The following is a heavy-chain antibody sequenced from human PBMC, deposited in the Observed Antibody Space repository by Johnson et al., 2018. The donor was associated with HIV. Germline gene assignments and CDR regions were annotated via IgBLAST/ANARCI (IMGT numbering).Heavy chain of an antibody. CDR1: GFTVSSNY. J-gene: IGHJ3*02. V-gene: IGHV3-66*02. CDR3: ARVRGGTGHGAFDI. CDR2: IFSVGGA. Sequence: MQLVESGGGLVQPGGSLRLSCAASGFTVSSNYMSWVRQAPGKGLEWVSVIFSVGGAYYADSVKGRFTISRDNSKNTLYLQMNSLRTEDTAVYYCARVRGGTGHGAFDIWGQGTMVTVSS.